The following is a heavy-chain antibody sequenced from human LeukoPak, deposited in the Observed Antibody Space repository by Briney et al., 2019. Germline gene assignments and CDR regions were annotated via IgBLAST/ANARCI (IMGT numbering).Heavy chain of an antibody. CDR1: GFTFSRYW. J-gene: IGHJ5*02. CDR2: IKQDGSEK. CDR3: VRDLQRHYLGVAVAGRRRWFDP. D-gene: IGHD6-13*01. Sequence: PGGSLRLSCPASGFTFSRYWMSWVRQAPGKGLEWVANIKQDGSEKYYVDSVKGRFTISRDNAKNTLYLQMNSLRAEDTAIYYCVRDLQRHYLGVAVAGRRRWFDPWGQGTLVTVSS. V-gene: IGHV3-7*01.